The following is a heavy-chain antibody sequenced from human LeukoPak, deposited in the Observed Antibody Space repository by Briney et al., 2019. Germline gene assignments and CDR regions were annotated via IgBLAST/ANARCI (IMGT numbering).Heavy chain of an antibody. CDR3: AKTRNGYTTEYLHH. CDR2: VSDDGRGT. CDR1: GFTFSSYA. Sequence: GGSLSLSCAASGFTFSSYAMSWIRQTPGKGLEWVSAVSDDGRGTYYADSVKGRFTISRDNSKNALYLQMNSLRAEDTAVYYCAKTRNGYTTEYLHHWGQGTLVTVSS. D-gene: IGHD5-24*01. V-gene: IGHV3-23*01. J-gene: IGHJ1*01.